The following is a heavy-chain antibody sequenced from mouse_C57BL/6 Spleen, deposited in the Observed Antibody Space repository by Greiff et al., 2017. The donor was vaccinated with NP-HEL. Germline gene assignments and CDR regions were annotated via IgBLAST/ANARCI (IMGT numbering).Heavy chain of an antibody. CDR2: LWWDDDK. CDR1: GFSLSTFGMG. D-gene: IGHD1-1*01. J-gene: IGHJ1*03. CDR3: ANWGYYGSSYDWYFDV. V-gene: IGHV8-8*01. Sequence: QVTLKVSGPGILQPSQTLSLTCSFSGFSLSTFGMGVGWIRQPSGKGLEWLALLWWDDDKSYIPALQRRLTISKDTSKNHVFLKIANVDTADTATYYCANWGYYGSSYDWYFDVWGTGTTVTVSS.